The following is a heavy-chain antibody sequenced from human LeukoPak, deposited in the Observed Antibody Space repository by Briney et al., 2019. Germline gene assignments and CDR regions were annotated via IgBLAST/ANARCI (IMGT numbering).Heavy chain of an antibody. D-gene: IGHD3-3*01. CDR3: VRDDPRTLNTIYGVVPIDDTFDI. CDR2: IIPILGIA. V-gene: IGHV1-69*04. J-gene: IGHJ3*02. CDR1: GGTFSSYA. Sequence: ASVTVSCKASGGTFSSYAISWVRQAPGQGLEWMGRIIPILGIANYAQKFQGRVTITADKSTSTAYMELRSLRADDTAVYYCVRDDPRTLNTIYGVVPIDDTFDIWGQGTKVTVS.